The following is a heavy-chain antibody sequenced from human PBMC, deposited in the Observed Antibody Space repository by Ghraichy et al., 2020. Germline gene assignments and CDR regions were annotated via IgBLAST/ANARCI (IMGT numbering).Heavy chain of an antibody. CDR2: IKDRGST. CDR3: ANTPWTSLWF. V-gene: IGHV4-34*01. CDR1: GGSFSGYY. J-gene: IGHJ4*02. D-gene: IGHD2-21*01. Sequence: SETLSLTCAVYGGSFSGYYWSWIRQPPGKGLEWIGEIKDRGSTNYNPSLKSRVTMSVDTSKSQFSLKLTSVTAPAPAVYYCANTPWTSLWFWAQGTLVTVSS.